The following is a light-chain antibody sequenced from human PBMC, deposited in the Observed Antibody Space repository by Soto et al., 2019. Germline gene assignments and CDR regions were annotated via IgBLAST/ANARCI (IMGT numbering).Light chain of an antibody. CDR1: QSVSNNY. J-gene: IGKJ1*01. Sequence: EIVFTQSPGTLSPSPGERGTLSCRASQSVSNNYLAWYQQKPGQAPRLLIYGASNRATGIPDRFSGSGSGTDFTLTISRLEPEDFAVYYCQQYGSSGTFGQGTKVDI. CDR2: GAS. CDR3: QQYGSSGT. V-gene: IGKV3-20*01.